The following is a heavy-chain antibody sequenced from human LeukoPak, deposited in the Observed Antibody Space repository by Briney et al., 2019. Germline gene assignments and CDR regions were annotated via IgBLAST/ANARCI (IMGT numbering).Heavy chain of an antibody. CDR1: GYTITKFA. CDR2: INTNTGTP. V-gene: IGHV7-4-1*02. J-gene: IGHJ6*02. CDR3: ARDQYRLDV. Sequence: ASVKVSCKASGYTITKFAVNWVRQAPGRGLEWMGWINTNTGTPTYAQGFTGRFVFSLDTFVSTAYLQISSLKAEDTAVYYCARDQYRLDVWGQGTTVTVSS. D-gene: IGHD2/OR15-2a*01.